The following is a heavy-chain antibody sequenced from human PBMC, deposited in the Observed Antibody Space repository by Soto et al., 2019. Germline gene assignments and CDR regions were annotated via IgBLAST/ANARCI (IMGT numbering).Heavy chain of an antibody. CDR1: GYTFTSYD. J-gene: IGHJ3*02. Sequence: ASVKVSCKASGYTFTSYDINWVRQATGQGLEWMGWMNPNSGNTGYAQKFQGRVTMTRNTSISTAYMELSSLRSEDTAVYYCARRCGGSCSDAFDIWGQGTMVTVSS. V-gene: IGHV1-8*01. CDR3: ARRCGGSCSDAFDI. CDR2: MNPNSGNT. D-gene: IGHD2-15*01.